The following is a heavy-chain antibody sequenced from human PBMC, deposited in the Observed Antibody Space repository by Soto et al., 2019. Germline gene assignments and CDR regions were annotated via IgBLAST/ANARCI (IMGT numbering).Heavy chain of an antibody. CDR2: IIPIFGTA. CDR1: GCTFSSYT. V-gene: IGHV1-69*12. J-gene: IGHJ2*01. CDR3: ARGNHRWLQLWYFDL. Sequence: QVQLVQSVAEVKKPVSSVTVSCKASGCTFSSYTISWVRQAPGQGLEWMGGIIPIFGTANYAQKFQGRVTITADESTSTAYMELSSLRSEDTAVYYCARGNHRWLQLWYFDLWGRGTLVTVSS. D-gene: IGHD5-12*01.